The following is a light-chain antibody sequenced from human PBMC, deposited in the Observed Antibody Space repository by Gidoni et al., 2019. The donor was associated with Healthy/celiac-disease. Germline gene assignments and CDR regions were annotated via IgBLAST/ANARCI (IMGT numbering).Light chain of an antibody. Sequence: IVMAQSPDSLTCSLGQRATINCKSNQSVLYSSNNKNYLAWYQQKPGQPPKLLIYWASTRESGVPDRFSGSGSGTDFTLTISSLQAEDVAVYYCQQYYSTPRTFGPGTKVDIK. V-gene: IGKV4-1*01. J-gene: IGKJ3*01. CDR2: WAS. CDR3: QQYYSTPRT. CDR1: QSVLYSSNNKNY.